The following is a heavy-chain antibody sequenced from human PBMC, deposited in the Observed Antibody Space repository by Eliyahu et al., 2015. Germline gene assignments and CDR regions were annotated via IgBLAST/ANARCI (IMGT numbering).Heavy chain of an antibody. CDR1: GXTFSDFW. V-gene: IGHV3-74*01. CDR3: ARDQSGPRTFDL. CDR2: IKGDGTNI. J-gene: IGHJ3*01. Sequence: EVQLVESGGGLVQPGESLRLSCAAXGXTFSDFWMHWVRQAPGKGPVWVSQIKGDGTNIKYADSVKGRFTISIDNAKNTLYLQMNSLRVEDTAMYYCARDQSGPRTFDLWGQGTMVTVS.